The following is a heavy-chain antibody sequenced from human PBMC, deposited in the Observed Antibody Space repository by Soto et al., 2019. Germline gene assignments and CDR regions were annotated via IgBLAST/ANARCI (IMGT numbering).Heavy chain of an antibody. Sequence: LSLTCTVSGDSMSGFYFSWIRQTPGKGLEWIGYINYVGRTSYYSPSLQSRVTISLDSSKNQFSLILSSVTAADTAVYFCARFRRNYFDYWGQGTQVTVSS. V-gene: IGHV4-59*01. J-gene: IGHJ4*02. CDR1: GDSMSGFY. CDR2: INYVGRT. CDR3: ARFRRNYFDY. D-gene: IGHD3-10*01.